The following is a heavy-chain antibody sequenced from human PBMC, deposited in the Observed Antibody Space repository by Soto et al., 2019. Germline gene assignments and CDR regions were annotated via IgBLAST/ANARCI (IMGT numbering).Heavy chain of an antibody. D-gene: IGHD1-26*01. CDR3: VKVRSSRYLSGLFFDL. CDR1: GFTFSSYA. V-gene: IGHV3-23*01. J-gene: IGHJ4*02. CDR2: ISGSGGST. Sequence: PGGSLRLSCAASGFTFSSYAMSWVRQAPGKGLEWVSAISGSGGSTYYADSVKGRFTISRDNSKNTLYLQMNSLRAEDTAVYYCVKVRSSRYLSGLFFDLWGPGIVVTVSS.